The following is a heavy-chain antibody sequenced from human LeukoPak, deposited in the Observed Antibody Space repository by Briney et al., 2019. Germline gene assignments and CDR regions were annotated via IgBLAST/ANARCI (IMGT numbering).Heavy chain of an antibody. CDR3: ARVFGCSSTSCYGGADY. V-gene: IGHV4-61*02. J-gene: IGHJ4*02. CDR2: IYTSGST. CDR1: GGSISSGSYY. Sequence: PSQTLSLTCTVSGGSISSGSYYWSWIRQPAGKGLEWTGRIYTSGSTNYNPSLKSRVTISVDTSKNQFSLKLSSVTAADTAVYYCARVFGCSSTSCYGGADYWGQGTLVTVSS. D-gene: IGHD2-2*01.